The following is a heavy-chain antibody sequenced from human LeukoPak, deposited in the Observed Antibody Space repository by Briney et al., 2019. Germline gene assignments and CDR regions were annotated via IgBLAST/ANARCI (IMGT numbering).Heavy chain of an antibody. Sequence: GESLKISCKGSGYSFTSYYIAWVRQMPGKGLEWMGIVYPSGDSDTRYSPSFQGQVTISADKSINTAYVQWSSLKASDSAMYYCATSYGTYFAYWGQGSLVTVSS. CDR2: VYPSGDSDT. J-gene: IGHJ4*02. V-gene: IGHV5-51*01. CDR3: ATSYGTYFAY. CDR1: GYSFTSYY. D-gene: IGHD1-26*01.